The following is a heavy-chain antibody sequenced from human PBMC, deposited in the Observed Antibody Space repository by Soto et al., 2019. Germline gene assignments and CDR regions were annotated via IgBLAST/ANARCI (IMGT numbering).Heavy chain of an antibody. V-gene: IGHV5-51*01. Sequence: VEALKISCKGSAYSFTSYWIGWVRQMPGKGLEWMGIIYPGDSDTRYSPSFQGQVTISADKSISTAYLQWSSLKAWYTPMYHCPSHRAAGGSYCCYYMGVWCQETTVAVSS. J-gene: IGHJ6*02. CDR3: PSHRAAGGSYCCYYMGV. CDR1: AYSFTSYW. CDR2: IYPGDSDT. D-gene: IGHD2-15*01.